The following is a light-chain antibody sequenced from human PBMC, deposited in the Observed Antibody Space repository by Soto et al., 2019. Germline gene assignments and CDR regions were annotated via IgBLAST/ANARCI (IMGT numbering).Light chain of an antibody. CDR3: QQRSNWPPT. V-gene: IGKV3-11*01. CDR2: GAS. Sequence: EFVLTHSPGTLSLSPWEIATLSCRASQSVGSNYLAWYQQKPGQAPRLLIYGASSRATGIPARFSGSGSGTDFTLTISSLEPEDFAVYYCQQRSNWPPTFGQGTRLEIK. J-gene: IGKJ5*01. CDR1: QSVGSNY.